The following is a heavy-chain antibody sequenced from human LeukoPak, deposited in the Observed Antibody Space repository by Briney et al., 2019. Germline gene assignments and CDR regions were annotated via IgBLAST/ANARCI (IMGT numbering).Heavy chain of an antibody. Sequence: GGSLRLSCAASGFTFSSYWMSWVRQAPGKGLEWVANIKQDGSEKYYVDSVKGRFTISRDNAKNSLYLQMNSLRAEDTAVYYCARVGGQYDFWSGYSAHLDYWGQGTLVTVSS. CDR1: GFTFSSYW. CDR3: ARVGGQYDFWSGYSAHLDY. J-gene: IGHJ4*02. V-gene: IGHV3-7*01. CDR2: IKQDGSEK. D-gene: IGHD3-3*01.